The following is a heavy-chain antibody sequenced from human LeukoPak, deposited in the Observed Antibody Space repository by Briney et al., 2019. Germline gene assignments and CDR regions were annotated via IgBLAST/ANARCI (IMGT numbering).Heavy chain of an antibody. CDR1: GYTFTSYG. V-gene: IGHV1-18*01. Sequence: ASVKVSCKASGYTFTSYGISWVRQAPGQGLEWMGWISAYNGNTNYAQKLQGRVTMTTDTSTSKAYMELRSLRSDDTAVYYCARDKDTQIVVVTAIRPRYYYYGMDVWGQGTTVTVSS. J-gene: IGHJ6*02. D-gene: IGHD2-21*02. CDR2: ISAYNGNT. CDR3: ARDKDTQIVVVTAIRPRYYYYGMDV.